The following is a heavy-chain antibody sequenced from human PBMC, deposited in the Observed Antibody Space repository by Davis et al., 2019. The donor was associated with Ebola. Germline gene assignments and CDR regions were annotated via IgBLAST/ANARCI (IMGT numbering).Heavy chain of an antibody. Sequence: GGSLRLSCAASGFTFSSYGMHWVRQAPGKGLEWVAVIWYDGSNKYYADSVKGRFTISRDNAKNSLYLQMNSLRAEDTAVYYCASLYDFWSGRYDYWGQGTLVTVSS. V-gene: IGHV3-33*03. D-gene: IGHD3-3*01. CDR2: IWYDGSNK. CDR3: ASLYDFWSGRYDY. CDR1: GFTFSSYG. J-gene: IGHJ4*02.